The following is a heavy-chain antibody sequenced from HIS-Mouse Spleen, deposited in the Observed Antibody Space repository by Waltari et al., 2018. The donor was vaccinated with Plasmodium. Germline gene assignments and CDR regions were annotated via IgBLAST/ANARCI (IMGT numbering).Heavy chain of an antibody. CDR1: GFKFNSYA. D-gene: IGHD2-15*01. CDR2: ISYDGSNK. CDR3: ARDRRLAFDY. J-gene: IGHJ4*02. V-gene: IGHV3-30-3*01. Sequence: QVQLVESGGGVVQPGRSLRLSCAASGFKFNSYAMHWVRQAPGKGLEWVAVISYDGSNKYYADSVKGRFTISRDNSKNTLYLQMNSLRAEDTAVYYCARDRRLAFDYWGQGTLVTVSS.